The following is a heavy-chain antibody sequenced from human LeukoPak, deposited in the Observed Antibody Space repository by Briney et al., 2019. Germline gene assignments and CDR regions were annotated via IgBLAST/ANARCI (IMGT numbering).Heavy chain of an antibody. Sequence: GGSLRLSCAASGFTFSSYAMHWVRQAPGKGLEWVAVKSYDGSNKYYADSVKGRFTISRDNSKNTLYLQMNSLRAEDTAVYHCARGSYYYDSSAYYSPSYYFDYWGQGTLVTVSS. V-gene: IGHV3-30-3*01. D-gene: IGHD3-22*01. J-gene: IGHJ4*02. CDR2: KSYDGSNK. CDR1: GFTFSSYA. CDR3: ARGSYYYDSSAYYSPSYYFDY.